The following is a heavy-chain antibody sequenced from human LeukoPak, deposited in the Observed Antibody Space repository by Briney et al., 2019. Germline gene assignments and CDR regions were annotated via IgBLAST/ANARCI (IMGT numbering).Heavy chain of an antibody. J-gene: IGHJ4*02. CDR3: AIHGGSGHTTSDY. CDR1: GYSISSGYY. D-gene: IGHD3-16*01. V-gene: IGHV4-38-2*01. Sequence: SETLSLTCAVSGYSISSGYYWGWIRQPPGKGLEWIGSIYHSGSTYYNPSLKSRVTISVDTSKDQFSLKLSSVTAADTAVYYCAIHGGSGHTTSDYWGQGTLVTVSS. CDR2: IYHSGST.